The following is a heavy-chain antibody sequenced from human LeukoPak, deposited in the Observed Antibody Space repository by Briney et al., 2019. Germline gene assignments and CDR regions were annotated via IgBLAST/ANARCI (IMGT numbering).Heavy chain of an antibody. J-gene: IGHJ4*02. CDR2: INPNSGGT. Sequence: GASVKASCKASGYTFTAYYMHWVRQAPGQGLEWMGWINPNSGGTKYVQNFQGRVTMTRDTSISTAYMELSGLRSDDTAVYYCARGPAYSQYCANGVCYLLDHWGQGALVTVSS. D-gene: IGHD2-8*01. CDR1: GYTFTAYY. CDR3: ARGPAYSQYCANGVCYLLDH. V-gene: IGHV1-2*02.